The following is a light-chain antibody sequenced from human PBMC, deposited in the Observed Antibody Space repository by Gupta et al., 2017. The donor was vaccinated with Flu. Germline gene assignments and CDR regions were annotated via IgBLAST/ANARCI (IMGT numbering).Light chain of an antibody. CDR3: QSYDNSLSGYV. V-gene: IGLV1-40*01. CDR1: NSNIGAGHD. J-gene: IGLJ1*01. CDR2: DTT. Sequence: QSVLTPPPSVSGAPGQRVTISCTGGNSNIGAGHDVHWYQQLPGTAPKLLIYDTTYRPSGVPDRFSGSKSAASASLAITGLQAADEADYYCQSYDNSLSGYVFGTGTKVTVL.